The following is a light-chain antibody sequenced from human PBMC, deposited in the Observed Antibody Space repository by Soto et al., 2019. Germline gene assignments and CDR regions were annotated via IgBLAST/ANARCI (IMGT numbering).Light chain of an antibody. CDR1: SSDVGGYNY. Sequence: QSALTQPASVSGPPGQSITISCTGTSSDVGGYNYVSWYQHHPGKAPELMIFDVSNRPSGVSNRFSGSKSGNTASLTISGLQPEDEADYYCSSYTTSNTRQIVFGTGTKVTVL. CDR3: SSYTTSNTRQIV. J-gene: IGLJ1*01. V-gene: IGLV2-14*03. CDR2: DVS.